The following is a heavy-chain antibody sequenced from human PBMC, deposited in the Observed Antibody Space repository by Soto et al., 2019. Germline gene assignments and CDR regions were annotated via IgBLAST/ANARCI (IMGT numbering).Heavy chain of an antibody. CDR2: MNPNSGNT. CDR1: GYTFTSYD. CDR3: ARGLGLPWGVVINYYYYMDV. D-gene: IGHD3-3*01. J-gene: IGHJ6*03. V-gene: IGHV1-8*01. Sequence: ASVKVSCKASGYTFTSYDINWVRQATGQGLEWMGWMNPNSGNTGYAQKFQGRGTMTRNTSISTAYMELSSLRSEDTAVYYCARGLGLPWGVVINYYYYMDVWGKGTTVTVSS.